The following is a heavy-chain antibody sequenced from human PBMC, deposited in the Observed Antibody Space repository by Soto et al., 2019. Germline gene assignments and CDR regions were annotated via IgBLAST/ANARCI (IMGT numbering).Heavy chain of an antibody. V-gene: IGHV3-23*01. CDR3: AKFRGPSYSYYAMGV. CDR1: GFTFGSYA. Sequence: EVQLLESGGGLVQPGGSLRLSCAASGFTFGSYAMNWLRQAPGRGLECVSFISGSGRTTYYADSVKGRFTVSRDNSKNTPYLQMNSLSAEDTALYYCAKFRGPSYSYYAMGVKGIGTTVTVSS. J-gene: IGHJ6*01. D-gene: IGHD3-16*01. CDR2: ISGSGRTT.